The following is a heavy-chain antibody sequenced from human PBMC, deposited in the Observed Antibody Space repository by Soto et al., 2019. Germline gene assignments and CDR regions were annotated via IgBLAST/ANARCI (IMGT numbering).Heavy chain of an antibody. J-gene: IGHJ4*02. V-gene: IGHV4-39*01. CDR2: IYYSGST. D-gene: IGHD6-19*01. CDR3: ARLSSGWYSDY. CDR1: GGSISSSSYY. Sequence: SETLSLTCTVSGGSISSSSYYWGWIRQPPGKGLEWIGSIYYSGSTYYNPSLESRVTISVDTSKNQFSLKLSSVTAADTAVYYCARLSSGWYSDYWGQGTLVTVSS.